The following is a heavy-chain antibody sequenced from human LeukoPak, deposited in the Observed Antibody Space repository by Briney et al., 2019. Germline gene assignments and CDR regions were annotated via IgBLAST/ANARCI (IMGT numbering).Heavy chain of an antibody. J-gene: IGHJ4*02. CDR2: IYSGGST. CDR1: GFTVSSNY. D-gene: IGHD2-2*01. CDR3: ARLPAYCSSTSCYYDY. V-gene: IGHV3-66*04. Sequence: GGSLRLSCAASGFTVSSNYMSWVRQAPGKGLEWVSIIYSGGSTYYADSVKGRFTISRDNSKNTLYLQMNSLRAEDTAVYYCARLPAYCSSTSCYYDYWGQGTLVTVSS.